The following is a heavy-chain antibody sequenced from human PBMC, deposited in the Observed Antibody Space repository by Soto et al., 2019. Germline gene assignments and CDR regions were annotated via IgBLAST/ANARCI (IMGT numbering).Heavy chain of an antibody. J-gene: IGHJ6*02. CDR3: ARAPDFWSGYYKYYYGMDV. Sequence: PGGSLRLSCAASGFTFSSYWMHWVRQAPGKGLVWVSRINSDGSSTSYADSVKGRFTISRDNAKNTLYLQMNSLRAEDTAVYYCARAPDFWSGYYKYYYGMDVWGQGTTVTVSS. V-gene: IGHV3-74*01. CDR2: INSDGSST. CDR1: GFTFSSYW. D-gene: IGHD3-3*01.